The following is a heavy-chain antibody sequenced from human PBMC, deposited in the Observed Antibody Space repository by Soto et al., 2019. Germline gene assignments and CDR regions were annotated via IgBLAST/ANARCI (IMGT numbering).Heavy chain of an antibody. J-gene: IGHJ6*02. CDR1: GGSFSGYY. CDR3: ARRKQLRLYFSGMDV. V-gene: IGHV4-34*01. Sequence: QVQLQQWGAGLLKPSETLSLTCAVYGGSFSGYYWSWIRQPPGKGLEWIGEINHSGCTNYNPSLKSRVTRSVETSKNQFSLKLSSVTAAGTAVYYWARRKQLRLYFSGMDVWGQGNTVTVSS. CDR2: INHSGCT. D-gene: IGHD6-6*01.